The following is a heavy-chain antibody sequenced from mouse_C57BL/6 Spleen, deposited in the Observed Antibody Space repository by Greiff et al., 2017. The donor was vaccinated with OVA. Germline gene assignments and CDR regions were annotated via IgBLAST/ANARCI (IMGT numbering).Heavy chain of an antibody. J-gene: IGHJ2*01. D-gene: IGHD1-1*01. CDR1: GYTFTDYY. V-gene: IGHV1-76*01. CDR2: IYPGSGNT. CDR3: AREVTTVVEGFDY. Sequence: QVQLQQSGAELVRPGASVKLSCKASGYTFTDYYINWVKQRPGQGLEWIARIYPGSGNTYYNEKFKGKATLTAEKSSSTAYMQLSSLTSEDSAVYFCAREVTTVVEGFDYWGQGTTLTVSS.